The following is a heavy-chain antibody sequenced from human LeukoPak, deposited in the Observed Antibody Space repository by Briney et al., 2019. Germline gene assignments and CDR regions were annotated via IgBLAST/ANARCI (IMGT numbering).Heavy chain of an antibody. CDR3: AREIIGGYYLQY. D-gene: IGHD3-22*01. CDR1: GFPFSSYG. Sequence: GGSLRLSFAASGFPFSSYGMHWGRPAPGKGLEWVAVIWYDGSNKYYADSVKGRFTISRDNSKNTLYLQMNSLRAEDTAVYYCAREIIGGYYLQYWGQGTLVTVSS. CDR2: IWYDGSNK. V-gene: IGHV3-33*08. J-gene: IGHJ4*02.